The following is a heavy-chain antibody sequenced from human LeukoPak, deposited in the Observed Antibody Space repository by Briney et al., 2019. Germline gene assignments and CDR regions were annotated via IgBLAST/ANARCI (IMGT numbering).Heavy chain of an antibody. CDR2: ISGSNGNT. V-gene: IGHV1-18*01. Sequence: ASVKVSCKASSYTFTRYGISWVRQAPGQGLEWMGWISGSNGNTSYAQKFLGRVTMTADTSTSTAYMELRSLTSDDTAVYYCARSGRGTYYYFDLWGQGTLVTVSS. CDR3: ARSGRGTYYYFDL. J-gene: IGHJ4*02. CDR1: SYTFTRYG. D-gene: IGHD5-12*01.